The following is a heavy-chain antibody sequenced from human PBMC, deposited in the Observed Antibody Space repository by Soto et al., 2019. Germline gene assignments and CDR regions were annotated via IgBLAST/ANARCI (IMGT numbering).Heavy chain of an antibody. CDR1: GYTFFTYD. V-gene: IGHV1-18*01. D-gene: IGHD5-12*01. J-gene: IGHJ5*02. CDR2: ISTYSGDP. CDR3: ARHLSPTTSENWFDP. Sequence: QVHLVQSGVEVKTPGASVKVSCQASGYTFFTYDITWVRQAPGQGLEWMGWISTYSGDPKYAQKFQGRVTMTTDTSTTTAYLALRSLRSDDTAVYYSARHLSPTTSENWFDPWGQGTLVTVSS.